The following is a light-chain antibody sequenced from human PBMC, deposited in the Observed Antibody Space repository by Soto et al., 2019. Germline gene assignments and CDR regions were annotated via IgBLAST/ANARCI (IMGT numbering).Light chain of an antibody. V-gene: IGLV2-8*01. CDR2: EVS. Sequence: QSALTQPPSASGSPGQSVTISCTGTSSDVGGYNSVSWYQHHPGKAPKLMIYEVSKRPSGVPDRFSGSKSGNTASLTVSGLQAEDEADYYCSSYAGSSSFVIFGGGTQPTVL. CDR3: SSYAGSSSFVI. J-gene: IGLJ2*01. CDR1: SSDVGGYNS.